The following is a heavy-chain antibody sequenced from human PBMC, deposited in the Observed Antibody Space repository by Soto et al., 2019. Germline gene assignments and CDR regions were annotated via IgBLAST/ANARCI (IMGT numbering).Heavy chain of an antibody. D-gene: IGHD5-18*01. CDR2: IYYSGGT. V-gene: IGHV4-61*01. CDR1: GGSVSSGSYY. Sequence: SSETLSLTCTVSGGSVSSGSYYWSWIRQPPGKGLEWIGYIYYSGGTNYNPSLKSRVTISVDTSKNQFSLKLSSVTAADTAVYYCASLATVTDTAMVTWYFDYWGQGTLVTVS. CDR3: ASLATVTDTAMVTWYFDY. J-gene: IGHJ4*02.